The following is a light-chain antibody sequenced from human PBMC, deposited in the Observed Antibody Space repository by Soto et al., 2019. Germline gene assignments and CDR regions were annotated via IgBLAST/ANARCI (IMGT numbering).Light chain of an antibody. CDR1: HGISSA. CDR3: QQLNSYPFT. CDR2: DAS. J-gene: IGKJ5*01. V-gene: IGKV1-13*02. Sequence: AIHLTQSPSSLSASVGDRVTITCRASHGISSALAWYQHKPGRPPRVLIYDASSLQSGVPSRFSGSESGTDCTLTISSLQPEDSATYYCQQLNSYPFTFGQGTRLEIK.